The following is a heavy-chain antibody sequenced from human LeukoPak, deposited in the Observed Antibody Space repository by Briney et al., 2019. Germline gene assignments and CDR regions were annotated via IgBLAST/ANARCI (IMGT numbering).Heavy chain of an antibody. Sequence: GGSLRLSCAASGFTFSNAWMSWVRQAPGKGLEWVGRIKSKTDGGTTDYAAPVKGRFTISRDDSKNTLYLQMNSLRAEDTAVYYCAKVGGAEGNGYFDYWGQGTLVTVSS. V-gene: IGHV3-15*01. CDR2: IKSKTDGGTT. CDR3: AKVGGAEGNGYFDY. D-gene: IGHD3-10*01. J-gene: IGHJ4*02. CDR1: GFTFSNAW.